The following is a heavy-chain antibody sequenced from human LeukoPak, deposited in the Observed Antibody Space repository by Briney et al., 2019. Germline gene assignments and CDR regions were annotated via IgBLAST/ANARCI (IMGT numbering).Heavy chain of an antibody. CDR1: GDSVSSNSAA. V-gene: IGHV6-1*01. CDR2: TYYRSKWYN. Sequence: PSQTLSLTCAISGDSVSSNSAAWNWIRQSPSRGLEWLGRTYYRSKWYNDYAVSVKSRITINPDTSKNQFSLQLNSVTPEDTAVYYCARAPDSSGWNYYYYMDVWGKGTTVTVSS. D-gene: IGHD6-19*01. J-gene: IGHJ6*03. CDR3: ARAPDSSGWNYYYYMDV.